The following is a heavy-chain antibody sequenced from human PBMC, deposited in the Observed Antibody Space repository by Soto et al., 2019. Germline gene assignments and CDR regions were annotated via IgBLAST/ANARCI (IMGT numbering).Heavy chain of an antibody. CDR3: ASQSSEWLLFAS. V-gene: IGHV3-48*01. Sequence: EVQLVESGGGLVQPGGSLRLSCAASGFTFSSYSMNWVHQAPGKGLEWVSYISSSSSTIYYADSVKGRFTISRDNAKNSLYLQMNSLRAEDTAVYYCASQSSEWLLFASWGQGTLVTVSS. CDR2: ISSSSSTI. D-gene: IGHD5-12*01. CDR1: GFTFSSYS. J-gene: IGHJ4*02.